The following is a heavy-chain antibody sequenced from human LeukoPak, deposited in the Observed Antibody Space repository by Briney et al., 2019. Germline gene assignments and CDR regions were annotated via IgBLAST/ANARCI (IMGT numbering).Heavy chain of an antibody. V-gene: IGHV1-46*01. CDR1: GYTFSSYF. CDR2: INPSDGST. CDR3: ARVDVTFGLIGDY. J-gene: IGHJ4*02. Sequence: ASVKVSCKASGYTFSSYFMHWVRQAPGQGLEWMGIINPSDGSTSYARELLGRVTMTRDTSTGTVYMELSGLRAEDTAVYYCARVDVTFGLIGDYWGQGTLVTVSS. D-gene: IGHD2-21*02.